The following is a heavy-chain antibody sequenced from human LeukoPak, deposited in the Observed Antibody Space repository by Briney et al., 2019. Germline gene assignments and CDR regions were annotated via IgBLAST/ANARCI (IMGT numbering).Heavy chain of an antibody. J-gene: IGHJ4*02. CDR1: GGTFSSFA. D-gene: IGHD3-16*01. V-gene: IGHV1-69*13. Sequence: ASVKVSCKASGGTFSSFAIGWVRQAPGQGLEWMGGIIPTSSVPNYAQKFRDRLTISADESARTAYLELSSLTSDDTAVYYCAREPRVGESTSNFWGQGTLVTVSS. CDR3: AREPRVGESTSNF. CDR2: IIPTSSVP.